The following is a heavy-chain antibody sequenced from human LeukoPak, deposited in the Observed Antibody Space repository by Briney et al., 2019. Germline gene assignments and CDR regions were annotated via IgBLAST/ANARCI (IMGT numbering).Heavy chain of an antibody. D-gene: IGHD6-13*01. CDR2: IRQDGDTK. J-gene: IGHJ4*02. Sequence: GGSLRLSCAASGFPSNAYWMTWVRQAPGKGLEWVANIRQDGDTKYYVDSVKGRFTISRDNAMNSLYLQMNSLRAEDTAIYYCARSLPYGTTWYGRSDFWGQGTLVTVSS. CDR3: ARSLPYGTTWYGRSDF. CDR1: GFPSNAYW. V-gene: IGHV3-7*03.